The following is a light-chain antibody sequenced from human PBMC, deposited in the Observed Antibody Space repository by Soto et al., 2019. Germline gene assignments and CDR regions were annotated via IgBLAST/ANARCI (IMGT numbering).Light chain of an antibody. CDR2: LGS. J-gene: IGKJ2*01. Sequence: DVVMTQSPLSLPVTPGEPASISCRSSQSLLHSDGKNYLDWYLQKPGQSPQLLIYLGSTRASGVPDRFSGGGSGTDFTLKSSRVEAEDVGHYYCLQALQTPYTFGQGTKLEIK. CDR1: QSLLHSDGKNY. V-gene: IGKV2-28*01. CDR3: LQALQTPYT.